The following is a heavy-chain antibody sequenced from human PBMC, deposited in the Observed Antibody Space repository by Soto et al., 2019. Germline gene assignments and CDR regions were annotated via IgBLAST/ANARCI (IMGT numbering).Heavy chain of an antibody. J-gene: IGHJ6*02. CDR2: ISYDGGNK. D-gene: IGHD2-2*01. Sequence: GGSLRLSCVVSGFTFSTYGMHWVRQTPGKGLEWVAFISYDGGNKYYADSVKGRFTISRDNSRNTLYLQMNSLRAEDTAVYFCAKNEVGSSSLPYYYYGMDVWGQGTTVTVSS. CDR3: AKNEVGSSSLPYYYYGMDV. CDR1: GFTFSTYG. V-gene: IGHV3-30*18.